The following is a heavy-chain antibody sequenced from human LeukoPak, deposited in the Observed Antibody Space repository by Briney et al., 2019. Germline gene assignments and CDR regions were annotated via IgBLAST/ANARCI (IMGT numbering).Heavy chain of an antibody. CDR3: ARDQYSGAGPD. CDR1: GYTFTSYY. J-gene: IGHJ4*02. D-gene: IGHD5-12*01. Sequence: ASVTVSCKASGYTFTSYYMHWVRQAPGQGLEWMGIINPSGGSTSYAQKFQGRVTMTRDTSTSTVYMELSSLRSEDTAVYYCARDQYSGAGPDWGQGTLVTVSS. CDR2: INPSGGST. V-gene: IGHV1-46*01.